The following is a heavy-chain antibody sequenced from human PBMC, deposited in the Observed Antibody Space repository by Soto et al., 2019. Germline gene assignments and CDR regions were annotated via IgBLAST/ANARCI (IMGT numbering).Heavy chain of an antibody. CDR3: ARGRDQPPVGLYFDS. D-gene: IGHD1-26*01. CDR2: IIPMFGTP. V-gene: IGHV1-69*01. CDR1: GGAFTNYI. J-gene: IGHJ4*02. Sequence: QVQLVQSGAEVKKPGSSVKVSCKPTGGAFTNYIFDWVRQAPGQGLEWMGGIIPMFGTPKYAQTFQDRVTISADVSTGTAYVELSSLRFDDTAVYYCARGRDQPPVGLYFDSWGEGTQVTVAS.